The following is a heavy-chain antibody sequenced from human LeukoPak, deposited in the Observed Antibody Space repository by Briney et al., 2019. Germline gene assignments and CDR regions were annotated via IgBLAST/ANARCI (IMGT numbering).Heavy chain of an antibody. Sequence: SGTLSLTCTVSGGSISSGNYYWTWIRQPAGKGLEWIGRISTAGNTDYDPSLKSRLIISIDTSKNQFSLRLSSATAADTAVYYCASHQYGSGSYYHDYWGQGTLVTVSS. V-gene: IGHV4-61*02. CDR1: GGSISSGNYY. D-gene: IGHD3-10*01. J-gene: IGHJ4*02. CDR3: ASHQYGSGSYYHDY. CDR2: ISTAGNT.